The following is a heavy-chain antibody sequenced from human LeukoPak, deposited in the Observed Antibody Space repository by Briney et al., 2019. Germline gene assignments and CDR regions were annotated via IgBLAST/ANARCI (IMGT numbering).Heavy chain of an antibody. V-gene: IGHV4-59*01. CDR3: ARAAYYYGSGWLYYYYYMDV. Sequence: PSETLSLTCTVPGGSISSYYWSWIRQPPGKGLEWIGYIYYSGSTNYNPSLKSRVTISVDTSKNQFSLKLSSVTAADTAVYYCARAAYYYGSGWLYYYYYMDVWGKGTTVTVSS. CDR2: IYYSGST. CDR1: GGSISSYY. J-gene: IGHJ6*03. D-gene: IGHD3-10*01.